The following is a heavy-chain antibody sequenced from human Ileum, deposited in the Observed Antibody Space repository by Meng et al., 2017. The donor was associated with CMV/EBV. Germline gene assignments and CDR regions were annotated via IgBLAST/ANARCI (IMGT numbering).Heavy chain of an antibody. CDR2: IYPGDSDT. J-gene: IGHJ4*02. Sequence: FTGYWIGWVRQMPGKGLEWMGIIYPGDSDTRYSPSFQGQVTISADKSISTAYLQWSSLKASDTAMYYCARREYCSSTSCYFNYYFDYWGQGTLVTVSS. CDR3: ARREYCSSTSCYFNYYFDY. V-gene: IGHV5-51*01. CDR1: FTGYW. D-gene: IGHD2-2*01.